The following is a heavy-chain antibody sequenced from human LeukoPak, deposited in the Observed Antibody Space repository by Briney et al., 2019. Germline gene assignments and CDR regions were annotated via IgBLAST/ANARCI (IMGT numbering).Heavy chain of an antibody. CDR3: ARSYCSTTSCYDADY. CDR1: GGSINSGGYY. V-gene: IGHV4-30-2*01. CDR2: IYHSGST. D-gene: IGHD2-2*01. Sequence: PSETLSLTCTVSGGSINSGGYYWRWIRQPPGKGLEWIGYIYHSGSTYYNPSLKSRFTISVDRSKNQFSLKLSFVTAADTAVYYCARSYCSTTSCYDADYWGQGTLVTVSS. J-gene: IGHJ4*02.